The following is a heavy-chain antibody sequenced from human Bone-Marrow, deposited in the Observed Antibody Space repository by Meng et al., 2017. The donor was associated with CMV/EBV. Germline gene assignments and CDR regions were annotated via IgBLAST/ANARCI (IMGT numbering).Heavy chain of an antibody. D-gene: IGHD3-10*01. J-gene: IGHJ4*02. V-gene: IGHV3-11*01. CDR3: ARMRGAGPGGYFAL. CDR2: ISDSGNTI. CDR1: GFIFSDHY. Sequence: GGSLRLSCVPSGFIFSDHYMSWIRQAPGKGLEWVSYISDSGNTIYVDSVKGRSTISRDNAKESLFLQTNSLRAEDTAVYYCARMRGAGPGGYFALWGPGTLVTCSS.